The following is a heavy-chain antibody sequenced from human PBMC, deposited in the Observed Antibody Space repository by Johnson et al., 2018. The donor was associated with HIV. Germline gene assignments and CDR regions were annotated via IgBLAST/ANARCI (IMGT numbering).Heavy chain of an antibody. Sequence: QVQLVESGGGVAQPGRSLRLSCVASAFSLGAYAIHWVRQAPGHGLEWVALISYDGTDKFYATSVTGLFTVSRDNSNNILFLQMSSLRSNDTAVYFCARVQRSGWFHTDAFELWGQGTMVTVSS. CDR1: AFSLGAYA. V-gene: IGHV3-30*04. D-gene: IGHD6-19*01. CDR3: ARVQRSGWFHTDAFEL. J-gene: IGHJ3*01. CDR2: ISYDGTDK.